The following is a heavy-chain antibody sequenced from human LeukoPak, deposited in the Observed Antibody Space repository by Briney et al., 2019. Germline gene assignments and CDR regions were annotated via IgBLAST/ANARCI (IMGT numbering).Heavy chain of an antibody. CDR1: GFPFSGYW. V-gene: IGHV3-7*01. J-gene: IGHJ4*02. CDR2: INQDGTNQ. CDR3: SRSLDY. Sequence: GSLRLSCLAPGFPFSGYWMDWVRQAPGKGMEWVANINQDGTNQYYAASVRGRFSISRDNAKNSLYLQMNSLRAEDTGVYYCSRSLDYLGQGALVTVSS.